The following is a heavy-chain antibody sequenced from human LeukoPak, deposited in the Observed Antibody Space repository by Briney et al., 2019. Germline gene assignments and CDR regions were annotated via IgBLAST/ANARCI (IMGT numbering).Heavy chain of an antibody. J-gene: IGHJ4*02. D-gene: IGHD6-13*01. CDR3: ARDLYSSSWYWVY. CDR2: INPNSGGT. CDR1: GYTFTGYY. Sequence: ASVKVSCKASGYTFTGYYMHWVRQAPGQGLEGMGWINPNSGGTNYAQKFQGRVTMTRDTSISTAYMELSRLRSDDTAVYYCARDLYSSSWYWVYWGQGTLVTVSS. V-gene: IGHV1-2*02.